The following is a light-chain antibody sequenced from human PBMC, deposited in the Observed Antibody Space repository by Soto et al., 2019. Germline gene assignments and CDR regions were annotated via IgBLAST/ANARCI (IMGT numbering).Light chain of an antibody. Sequence: QSALTQPASVSGSPGQSITISCTGTSSDVGGYNYVSWCQQHPGKAPKLMIYDVSHRPSGVSDRFSGSKSGNTASLTISGLQAEDEADYYCSSYTTSNTLYVFGTGTKVTVL. CDR3: SSYTTSNTLYV. J-gene: IGLJ1*01. V-gene: IGLV2-14*03. CDR2: DVS. CDR1: SSDVGGYNY.